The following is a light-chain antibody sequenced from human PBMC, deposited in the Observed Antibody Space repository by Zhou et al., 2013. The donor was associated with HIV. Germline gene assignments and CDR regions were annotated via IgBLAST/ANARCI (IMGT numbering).Light chain of an antibody. CDR1: QSVSSN. CDR2: GAS. J-gene: IGKJ1*01. V-gene: IGKV3-15*01. CDR3: QQYGNSIWT. Sequence: EIVMTQSPATLSVSPGERATLSCRASQSVSSNLAWYQQKPGQAPRLLIYGASTRATGIPARFSGSGSGTEFTLTISSLQSEDFAVYYCQQYGNSIWTFGQGTKVEIK.